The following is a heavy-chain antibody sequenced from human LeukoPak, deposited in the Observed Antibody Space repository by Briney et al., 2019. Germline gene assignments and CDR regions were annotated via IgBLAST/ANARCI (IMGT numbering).Heavy chain of an antibody. D-gene: IGHD3-16*01. Sequence: SETLSLTCAVYGGSFSGYYWSWIRQPPGKGLEWIGEINHSGSTNYNPSLKSRVTTSVDTSKNQFSLKLSSVTAADTAGFFCARGVTYYDYVLGGGAPYYMDVWGKGTTVTVSS. CDR1: GGSFSGYY. V-gene: IGHV4-34*01. J-gene: IGHJ6*03. CDR2: INHSGST. CDR3: ARGVTYYDYVLGGGAPYYMDV.